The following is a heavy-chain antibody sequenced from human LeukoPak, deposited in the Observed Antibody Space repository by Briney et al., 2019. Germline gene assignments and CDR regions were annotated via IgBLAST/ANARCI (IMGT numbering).Heavy chain of an antibody. CDR2: ISSSSSYI. D-gene: IGHD2-21*02. V-gene: IGHV3-21*01. CDR3: ARDREVTAIQEAEYFQH. Sequence: GGSLRLSCAASGFTFSSYSMNWVRQAPGKGLEWFSSISSSSSYIYYADSVKGRFTISRDNAKNSLYLQMNSLRAEDTAVYYCARDREVTAIQEAEYFQHWGQGTLVTVSS. CDR1: GFTFSSYS. J-gene: IGHJ1*01.